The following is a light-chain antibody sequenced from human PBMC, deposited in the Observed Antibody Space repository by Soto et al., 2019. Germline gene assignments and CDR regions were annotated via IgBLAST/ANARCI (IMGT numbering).Light chain of an antibody. CDR2: DAS. CDR1: QGISSA. Sequence: AIQLTQSPSSLSASVGDRVTITCRASQGISSALAWYQQKPGKAPKLLIYDASSLESGVPSRFSGSGSGTDFTLTISSLQPEDFATHYCQQFNRYPLITFGQGTRLEIK. J-gene: IGKJ5*01. CDR3: QQFNRYPLIT. V-gene: IGKV1-13*02.